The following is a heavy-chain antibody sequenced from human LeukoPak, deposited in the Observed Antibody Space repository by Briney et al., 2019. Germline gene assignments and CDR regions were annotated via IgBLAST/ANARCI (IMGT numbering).Heavy chain of an antibody. J-gene: IGHJ5*02. Sequence: PSQTLSLTCTVSGGSISSGGYYWSWIRQHPGKGLEWIGYIYYSGSTYYNPSLMSRVTISVDTSKNQFSLKLSSVTAADTAVYYCARGGLLFWFDPRGQGTLVTVSS. V-gene: IGHV4-31*03. D-gene: IGHD3-10*01. CDR1: GGSISSGGYY. CDR3: ARGGLLFWFDP. CDR2: IYYSGST.